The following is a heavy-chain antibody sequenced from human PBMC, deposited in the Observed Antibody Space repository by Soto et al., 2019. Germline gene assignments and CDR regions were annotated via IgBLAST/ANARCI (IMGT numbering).Heavy chain of an antibody. J-gene: IGHJ4*02. CDR1: GFMFSRSG. D-gene: IGHD6-13*01. Sequence: PGGSLRLSCAASGFMFSRSGMTWVRQAPGRRLESVAGIGGSGRNTYYADSVKGRFTITRDNSKNTLFLQMNSLRDEDTAIYYCAKEGLSDSPSAIDYWGQGTRVTVSS. V-gene: IGHV3-23*01. CDR2: IGGSGRNT. CDR3: AKEGLSDSPSAIDY.